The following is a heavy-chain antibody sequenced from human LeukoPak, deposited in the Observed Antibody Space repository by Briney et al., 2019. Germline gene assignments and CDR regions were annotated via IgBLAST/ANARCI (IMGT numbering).Heavy chain of an antibody. J-gene: IGHJ6*02. V-gene: IGHV1-69*13. CDR1: GGTFISYA. CDR2: IIPIFGTA. D-gene: IGHD6-13*01. CDR3: ARERSLYSSSPGGVYYYYGMDV. Sequence: ASVKVSCKASGGTFISYAISWVRQAPGQGLEWMGGIIPIFGTANYAQKFQGRVTITADESTSTAYMGLSSLRSEDTAVYYCARERSLYSSSPGGVYYYYGMDVWGQGTTVTVSS.